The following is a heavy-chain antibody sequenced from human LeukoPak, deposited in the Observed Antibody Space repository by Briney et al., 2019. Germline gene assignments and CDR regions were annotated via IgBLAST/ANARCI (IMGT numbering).Heavy chain of an antibody. CDR2: IYTSGST. Sequence: SETLSLTCTVSGGSISSYYWSWIRQPPGKGLEWIGYIYTSGSTNYNPSLKSRVTISVDTSKNQFSLKLSSVTAADTAVYYCARREPEPHGGIRFDPWGQGTLVTVSS. D-gene: IGHD1-14*01. CDR1: GGSISSYY. J-gene: IGHJ5*02. CDR3: ARREPEPHGGIRFDP. V-gene: IGHV4-4*09.